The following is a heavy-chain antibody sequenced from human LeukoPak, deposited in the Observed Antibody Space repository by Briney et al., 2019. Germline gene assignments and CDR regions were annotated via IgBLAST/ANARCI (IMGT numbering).Heavy chain of an antibody. V-gene: IGHV3-7*01. J-gene: IGHJ4*02. D-gene: IGHD3-10*01. CDR3: ARSYGHSIDY. CDR2: IKQDGSGQ. Sequence: PGESLRLSCAASGLTFRNFWMCWVRQAPGKGLEWAATIKQDGSGQYYVDSVKGRFTISRDNAQNSLYLQMNNLRAEDTAVYYCARSYGHSIDYWGQGTLVTVSS. CDR1: GLTFRNFW.